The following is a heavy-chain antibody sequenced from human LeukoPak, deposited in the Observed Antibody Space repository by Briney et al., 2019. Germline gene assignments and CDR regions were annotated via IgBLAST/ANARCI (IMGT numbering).Heavy chain of an antibody. CDR3: ARRRWLQGYFDL. Sequence: PGGSLRLSCAASGFTFSDYYMSWIRQAPGKGLEWVSYISSSSSYTNYADSVKGRFTISRDNAENSLYLQMNSLRAEDTAVYYCARRRWLQGYFDLWGRGTLVTVSS. CDR1: GFTFSDYY. V-gene: IGHV3-11*03. CDR2: ISSSSSYT. J-gene: IGHJ2*01. D-gene: IGHD5-24*01.